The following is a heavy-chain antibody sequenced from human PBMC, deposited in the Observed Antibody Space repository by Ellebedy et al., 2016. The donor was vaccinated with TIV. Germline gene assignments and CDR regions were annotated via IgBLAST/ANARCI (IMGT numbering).Heavy chain of an antibody. J-gene: IGHJ4*02. V-gene: IGHV4-39*01. CDR3: ARHEDGGNLGRIDY. CDR1: GGSISSSSYY. D-gene: IGHD4-23*01. Sequence: SETLSLTCTVSGGSISSSSYYWGWIRQPPGKGLEWIGSIYYSGSTYYNPSLKSRVTISVDTSKNQFSLKLSSVTAADTAVYYCARHEDGGNLGRIDYWGQGTLVTVSS. CDR2: IYYSGST.